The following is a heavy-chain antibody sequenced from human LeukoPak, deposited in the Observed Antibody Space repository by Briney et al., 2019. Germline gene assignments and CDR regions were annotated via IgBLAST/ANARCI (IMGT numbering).Heavy chain of an antibody. CDR1: GGSISSYY. J-gene: IGHJ4*02. Sequence: SETLSLTCTASGGSISSYYWSWIRQPPGKGLEWIGYIYYSGSTDYNPSLKSRVTISVDTSKNQFSLKLSSVTAADAAVYYCAREGVTQYYFDYWGQGTLVTVSS. V-gene: IGHV4-59*01. D-gene: IGHD4-23*01. CDR2: IYYSGST. CDR3: AREGVTQYYFDY.